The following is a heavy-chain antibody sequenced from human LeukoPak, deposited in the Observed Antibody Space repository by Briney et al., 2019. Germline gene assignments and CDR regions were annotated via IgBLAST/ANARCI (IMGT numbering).Heavy chain of an antibody. CDR1: GGSISSSSYY. CDR2: IYYSGST. D-gene: IGHD1-26*01. J-gene: IGHJ4*02. CDR3: ARGWELLRRPLAFDY. Sequence: SETLSLTCTVSGGSISSSSYYWGWIRQPPGKGLEWIGSIYYSGSTYYNPSLKSRVTISVDTSKNQFSLKLSSVTAADTAVYYCARGWELLRRPLAFDYWGQGTLVTVSS. V-gene: IGHV4-39*07.